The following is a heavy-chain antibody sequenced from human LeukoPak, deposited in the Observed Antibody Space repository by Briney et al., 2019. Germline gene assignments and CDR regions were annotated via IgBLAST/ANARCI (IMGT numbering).Heavy chain of an antibody. CDR2: ISGSGGST. Sequence: GGSLKLSCAASGFTFSNYAMSWARQAPGKGLEWVSAISGSGGSTYYADSVKGRFTISRDNSKNTLYLQMNSLRAEDTAVYYCTKGTIWLPFDYWGQGTLVTVSS. CDR3: TKGTIWLPFDY. CDR1: GFTFSNYA. D-gene: IGHD5-18*01. V-gene: IGHV3-23*01. J-gene: IGHJ4*02.